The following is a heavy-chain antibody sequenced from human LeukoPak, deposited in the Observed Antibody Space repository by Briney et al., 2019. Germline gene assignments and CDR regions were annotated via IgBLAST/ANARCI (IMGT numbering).Heavy chain of an antibody. Sequence: GGSLRLSCAASGFTFSSYKMHWVRQAPGKGLEWVSYISSSGSTIYYADSVKGRSTVSRDNAKTSLYLQMNSLRAEDTAVYYCASEAVFYFDSWGQGTLVTVSS. CDR2: ISSSGSTI. CDR3: ASEAVFYFDS. J-gene: IGHJ4*02. CDR1: GFTFSSYK. V-gene: IGHV3-48*03.